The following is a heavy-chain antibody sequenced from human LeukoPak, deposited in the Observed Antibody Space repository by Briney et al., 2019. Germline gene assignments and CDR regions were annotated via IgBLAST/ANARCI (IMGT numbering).Heavy chain of an antibody. Sequence: GGSLRPSCAASGFTFSSYSMTWVRQAPGKGLEWVSSISSGSRYIYYADSVRGRFTISRDNSKNSLYLLMNRLRAEETAVYYCARDRPTGASRLFVVQWGQGPLVTVSS. CDR3: ARDRPTGASRLFVVQ. V-gene: IGHV3-21*01. J-gene: IGHJ4*02. D-gene: IGHD3-3*01. CDR2: ISSGSRYI. CDR1: GFTFSSYS.